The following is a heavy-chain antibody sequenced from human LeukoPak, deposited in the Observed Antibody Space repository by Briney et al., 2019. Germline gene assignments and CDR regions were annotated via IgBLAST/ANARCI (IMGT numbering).Heavy chain of an antibody. Sequence: PSETLSLTCTVSGGSLINYYWSWIRQPPGKGLEWIGYIYYSGSTNYNPSLKSRVTISVDTTKNQFSLKLSSVTAADTAVYYCATSLSSIAARPYYWGQGTLVTVSS. D-gene: IGHD6-6*01. CDR3: ATSLSSIAARPYY. CDR1: GGSLINYY. V-gene: IGHV4-59*01. CDR2: IYYSGST. J-gene: IGHJ4*02.